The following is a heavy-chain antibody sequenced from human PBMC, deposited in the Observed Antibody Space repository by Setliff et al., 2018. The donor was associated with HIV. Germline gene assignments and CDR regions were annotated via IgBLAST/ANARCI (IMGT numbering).Heavy chain of an antibody. CDR3: VKADVLLCDI. V-gene: IGHV1-2*02. D-gene: IGHD3-16*01. J-gene: IGHJ4*02. CDR2: IDPNSTDT. Sequence: ASVKVSCKTSGYSFTGHFLHWVRQAPGHGLEWMGWIDPNSTDTNYALKFEGRVTFTTDTSVSTSYMELERLSADDTAIYYCVKADVLLCDIWGQGTLVTVSS. CDR1: GYSFTGHF.